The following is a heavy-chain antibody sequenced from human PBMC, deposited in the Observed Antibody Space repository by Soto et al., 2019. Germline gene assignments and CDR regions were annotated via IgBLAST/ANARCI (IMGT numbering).Heavy chain of an antibody. CDR1: GFTFSSYG. CDR2: ISNHGKNK. J-gene: IGHJ4*02. D-gene: IGHD6-13*01. V-gene: IGHV3-30*03. CDR3: ARDSSSWDFDY. Sequence: PGGSLRLSCAASGFTFSSYGMHWVRQAPGKGLEWVAVISNHGKNKHFADSVKGRFSISRDNSRNTLHLQMNSLRAEDTAVYYCARDSSSWDFDYWGQGTLVTVSS.